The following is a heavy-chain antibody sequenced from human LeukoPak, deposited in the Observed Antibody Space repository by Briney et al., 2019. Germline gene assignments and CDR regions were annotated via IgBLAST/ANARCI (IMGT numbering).Heavy chain of an antibody. Sequence: GEFLKIACKCSEYSFNRYWIGWVRPMPGKGLEWMGVIFPGDSDTTYSPSLQGQVTISADRSISTAYLQWSSLKASDTALYFCARRRGDTAGGAFDIWGQGTMVTVSS. CDR3: ARRRGDTAGGAFDI. J-gene: IGHJ3*02. D-gene: IGHD2-21*02. CDR1: EYSFNRYW. CDR2: IFPGDSDT. V-gene: IGHV5-51*01.